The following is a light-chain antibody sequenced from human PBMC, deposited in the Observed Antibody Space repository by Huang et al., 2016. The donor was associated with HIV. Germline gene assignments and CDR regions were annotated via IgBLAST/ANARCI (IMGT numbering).Light chain of an antibody. CDR2: EVS. CDR1: QSLLYRDGKTY. CDR3: MQGKHFPRT. J-gene: IGKJ1*01. V-gene: IGKV2-29*02. Sequence: DIVMIQTPLSLSVTPGQPASISCKSSQSLLYRDGKTYLYWYLQKPGQSPHLLIYEVSIRFSGVPDRFSGIGSGTDFTLKISRVEAEDVGVYYCMQGKHFPRTFGQGTKVEIK.